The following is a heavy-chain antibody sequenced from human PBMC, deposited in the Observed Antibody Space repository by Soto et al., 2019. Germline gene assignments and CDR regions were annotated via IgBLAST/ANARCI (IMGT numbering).Heavy chain of an antibody. CDR3: ARAGSNYFYYYGMDV. D-gene: IGHD4-4*01. CDR2: ISSSSTYI. J-gene: IGHJ6*02. CDR1: GISFSSHT. Sequence: EVQVVESGGGLVKPGGSLRLSCAASGISFSSHTMNWVRQAPGKGLEWVSSISSSSTYIYYADSVKGRFTISRDNAQKALYLQMNSLRAEATAVSDCARAGSNYFYYYGMDVWGRGSTVTAAS. V-gene: IGHV3-21*01.